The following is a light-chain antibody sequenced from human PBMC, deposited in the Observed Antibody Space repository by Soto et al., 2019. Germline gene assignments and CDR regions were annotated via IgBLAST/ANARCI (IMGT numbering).Light chain of an antibody. J-gene: IGLJ2*01. V-gene: IGLV1-51*01. CDR2: DNN. Sequence: QSVLTQPPSVSAAPGQKVTISCSGSSFNVGNNYVSWYQQLPGTAPKLLIYDNNKRPSGIPDRFSGSKSATSATLDITALQTGDEADYYCGAWDSSLMGVVFGGGTKLTVL. CDR3: GAWDSSLMGVV. CDR1: SFNVGNNY.